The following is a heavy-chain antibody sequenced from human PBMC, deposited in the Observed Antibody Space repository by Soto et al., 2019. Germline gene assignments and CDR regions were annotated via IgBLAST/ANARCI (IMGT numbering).Heavy chain of an antibody. J-gene: IGHJ5*02. Sequence: QVQLQESGPGLVKPSETLSLTCTVSGAFSSTYYWSWIRQPPGKGLEWIGYMNNIGRTNYNPPLKSRVTISLDTSKNQFSLKLSSVIAADTAVYYCARSFCRDAVRCNWFDPWGLGTLVTASS. CDR1: GAFSSTYY. V-gene: IGHV4-59*01. CDR3: ARSFCRDAVRCNWFDP. D-gene: IGHD2-8*01. CDR2: MNNIGRT.